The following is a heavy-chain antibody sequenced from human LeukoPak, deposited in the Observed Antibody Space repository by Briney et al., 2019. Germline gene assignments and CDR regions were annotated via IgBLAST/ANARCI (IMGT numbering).Heavy chain of an antibody. CDR1: GFTFSGSA. CDR3: TRSEYSSGWYGG. D-gene: IGHD6-19*01. Sequence: GGSLRLSCAASGFTFSGSAMHWVHQASGKGLEWVGRIRSKANSYATAYAASVKGRFTTSRDDSKNTAYLQMNSLKTEDTAVYYCTRSEYSSGWYGGWGQGTLVTVSS. J-gene: IGHJ4*02. CDR2: IRSKANSYAT. V-gene: IGHV3-73*01.